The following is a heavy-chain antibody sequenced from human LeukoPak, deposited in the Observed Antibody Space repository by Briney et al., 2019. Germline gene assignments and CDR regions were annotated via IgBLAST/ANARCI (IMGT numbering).Heavy chain of an antibody. J-gene: IGHJ6*03. CDR3: ARARYSYGAQRYMDV. CDR2: IYYSGST. D-gene: IGHD5-18*01. CDR1: GGSISSSSYY. V-gene: IGHV4-39*07. Sequence: SETLSLTCTVSGGSISSSSYYWGWIRQPPGKGLEWIGSIYYSGSTYYNPSLKSRVTISVDTSKNQFSLKLSSVTAADTAVYYCARARYSYGAQRYMDVWGKGTTVTVSS.